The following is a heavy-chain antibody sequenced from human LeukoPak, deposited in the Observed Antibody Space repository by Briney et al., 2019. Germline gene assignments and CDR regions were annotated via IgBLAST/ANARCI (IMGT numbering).Heavy chain of an antibody. CDR1: GFTVSSNY. V-gene: IGHV3-53*01. Sequence: GGSLRLSCAASGFTVSSNYMSWVRQAPGKGLEWVSIIYSGGSTFYADSVKGRFTISRDNAKNSLYLQMNSLRAEDRAVYYCARDPRYYGSGSRNYMDVWGKGTTVTISS. J-gene: IGHJ6*03. D-gene: IGHD3-10*01. CDR3: ARDPRYYGSGSRNYMDV. CDR2: IYSGGST.